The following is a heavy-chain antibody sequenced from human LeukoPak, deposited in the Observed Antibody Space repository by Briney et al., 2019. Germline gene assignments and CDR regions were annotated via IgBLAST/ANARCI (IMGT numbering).Heavy chain of an antibody. CDR2: ISGTGGST. Sequence: GGSLRLSCAASGFTFSNYAMSWVRQAPGKGLEWVAGISGTGGSTHYADSVKGRFTISRDNSKDTVYLQMRNLRVGHTAVYYCAKVVAGNIDYYFDYWGQGILVAVSS. J-gene: IGHJ4*02. CDR3: AKVVAGNIDYYFDY. CDR1: GFTFSNYA. V-gene: IGHV3-23*01. D-gene: IGHD2/OR15-2a*01.